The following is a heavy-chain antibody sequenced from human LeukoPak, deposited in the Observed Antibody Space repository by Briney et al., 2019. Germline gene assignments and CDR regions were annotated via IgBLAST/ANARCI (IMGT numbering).Heavy chain of an antibody. CDR3: ARLWGYCSSTSCYGSFDY. Sequence: PSETLSLTCTVSGGSISSYYWSWIRQPPGKGLEWIGYTYYSGSTNYNPSLKSRVTISVDMSKNQFSLKLSSVTAADTAVYYCARLWGYCSSTSCYGSFDYWGQGTLVTVSS. CDR1: GGSISSYY. V-gene: IGHV4-59*08. J-gene: IGHJ4*02. CDR2: TYYSGST. D-gene: IGHD2-2*01.